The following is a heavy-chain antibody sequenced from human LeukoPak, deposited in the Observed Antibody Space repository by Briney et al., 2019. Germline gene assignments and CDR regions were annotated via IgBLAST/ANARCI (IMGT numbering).Heavy chain of an antibody. V-gene: IGHV4-39*07. Sequence: PSETLSLTCTVSGGSISSSSYYWGWIRQPPGKGLEWIGSIYYSGSTYYNPSLKSRVTISVDTSKNQFSLKLSSVTAADTAVYYCARGETDTAMDDDAFDIWGQGTMVTVSS. CDR1: GGSISSSSYY. CDR3: ARGETDTAMDDDAFDI. CDR2: IYYSGST. J-gene: IGHJ3*02. D-gene: IGHD5-18*01.